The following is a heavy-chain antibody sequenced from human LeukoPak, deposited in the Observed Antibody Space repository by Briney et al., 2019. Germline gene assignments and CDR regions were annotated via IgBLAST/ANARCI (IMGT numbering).Heavy chain of an antibody. CDR1: SGSFSGYY. CDR2: INHSGST. V-gene: IGHV4-34*01. J-gene: IGHJ4*02. CDR3: ARVYSSGWYYFDY. D-gene: IGHD6-19*01. Sequence: SETLSLTCAVYSGSFSGYYWSWIRQPPGKGLEWIGEINHSGSTNYNPSLKSRVTISVDTSKNQFSLKLSSVTAADTAVYYCARVYSSGWYYFDYWGQGTLVTVSS.